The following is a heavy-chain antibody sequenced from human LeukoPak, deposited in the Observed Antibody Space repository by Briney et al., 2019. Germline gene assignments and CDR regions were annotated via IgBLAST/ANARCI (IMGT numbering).Heavy chain of an antibody. D-gene: IGHD2-2*01. CDR1: GFTFSSYA. Sequence: PGGSLRLSCAASGFTFSSYAMGWVRQAPGKGLEWVSAISGSGGSTYYADSVKGRFTISRDNSKNTLYLQMNSLRAEDTAVYYCAKVGVTSCYLCIDYWGQGTLVTVSS. CDR3: AKVGVTSCYLCIDY. V-gene: IGHV3-23*01. J-gene: IGHJ4*02. CDR2: ISGSGGST.